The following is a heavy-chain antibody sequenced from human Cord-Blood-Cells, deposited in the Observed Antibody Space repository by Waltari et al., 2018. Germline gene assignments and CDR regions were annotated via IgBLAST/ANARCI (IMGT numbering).Heavy chain of an antibody. CDR1: GYTFTGHY. CDR2: INPNSGGT. V-gene: IGHV1-2*02. Sequence: QVQLVQSGAEVKKPGASVKVSCKASGYTFTGHYMPWVRQAPGQGLEGMGWINPNSGGTNYAQKFQGRVTMTRDTSISTAYMELSRLRSDDTAVYYCALHVDTAMVTEYYYYMDVWGKGTTVTVSS. D-gene: IGHD5-18*01. CDR3: ALHVDTAMVTEYYYYMDV. J-gene: IGHJ6*03.